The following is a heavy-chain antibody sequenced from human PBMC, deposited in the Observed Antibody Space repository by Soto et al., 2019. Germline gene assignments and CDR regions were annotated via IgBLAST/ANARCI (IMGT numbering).Heavy chain of an antibody. V-gene: IGHV2-5*02. Sequence: QITLKESRPTLVKPTQTLTLTCSFSGFSLYTRGVGVGWVRQPPGKALEWLALLYGDNTRRYSPSLKNSLIIAKGTSENQVVLTMTNMEPEDTGTYSCARYTTDTYFDVWGKGTTVTVAS. CDR1: GFSLYTRGVG. D-gene: IGHD2-2*02. CDR3: ARYTTDTYFDV. CDR2: LYGDNTR. J-gene: IGHJ6*04.